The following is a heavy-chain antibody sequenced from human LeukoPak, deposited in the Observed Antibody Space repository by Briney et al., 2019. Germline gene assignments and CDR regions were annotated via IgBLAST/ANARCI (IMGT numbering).Heavy chain of an antibody. Sequence: PSETLSLTCTVSGGSISNYYWSWIRQPPGKGLEWIGYIYYIGSTNYNPSLKSRVTISVDTSKNQFSLTLSSVTAADTAVYYCARHDGGSYGNWFDPWGQGTLVTVSS. CDR2: IYYIGST. V-gene: IGHV4-59*08. J-gene: IGHJ5*02. CDR3: ARHDGGSYGNWFDP. D-gene: IGHD1-26*01. CDR1: GGSISNYY.